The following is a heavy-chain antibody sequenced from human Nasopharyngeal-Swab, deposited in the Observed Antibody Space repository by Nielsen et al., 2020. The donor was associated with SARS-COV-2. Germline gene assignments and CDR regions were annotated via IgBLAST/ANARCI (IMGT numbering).Heavy chain of an antibody. V-gene: IGHV3-21*01. D-gene: IGHD4-17*01. CDR2: ISSSSSYI. Sequence: WIRQSPGKGLEWVSSISSSSSYIYYADSVKGRFTISRDNAKNSLYLQMNSLRAEDTAVYYCARDHDYGDYYFDYWGQGTLVTVSS. J-gene: IGHJ4*02. CDR3: ARDHDYGDYYFDY.